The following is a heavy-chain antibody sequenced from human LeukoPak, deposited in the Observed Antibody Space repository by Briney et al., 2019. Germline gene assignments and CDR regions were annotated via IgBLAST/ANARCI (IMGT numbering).Heavy chain of an antibody. J-gene: IGHJ6*03. CDR1: GYTFTNFY. D-gene: IGHD4-17*01. Sequence: GASVKVSCKASGYTFTNFYIHWVRQAPGQGLEWMGWTNPSSGGTNYARKFQGRVTMTRDTSISTAYMELSRLESDDTAVYYCARDPRYGDLLDYYYYMDVWGKGTTVTVSS. CDR3: ARDPRYGDLLDYYYYMDV. CDR2: TNPSSGGT. V-gene: IGHV1-2*02.